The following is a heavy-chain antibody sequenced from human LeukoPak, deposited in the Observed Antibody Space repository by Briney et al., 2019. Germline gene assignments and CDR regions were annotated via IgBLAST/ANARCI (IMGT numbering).Heavy chain of an antibody. CDR3: AREPPGY. V-gene: IGHV4-61*02. CDR1: GGSVTSGNYY. J-gene: IGHJ4*02. Sequence: PSQTLSLTCTVSGGSVTSGNYYWNWIRQPAGKGLEWIGRIYTNGGASYNPSLESRVTISIDASKNQFSLRLSSATAADTAVYYCAREPPGYWGQGILVTVSS. CDR2: IYTNGGA.